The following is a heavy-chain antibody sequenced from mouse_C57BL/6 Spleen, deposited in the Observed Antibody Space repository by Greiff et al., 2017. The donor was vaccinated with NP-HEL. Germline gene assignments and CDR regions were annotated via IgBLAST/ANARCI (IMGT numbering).Heavy chain of an antibody. CDR1: GYAFSSSW. CDR2: ISPGDGDT. V-gene: IGHV1-82*01. D-gene: IGHD2-3*01. Sequence: QVQLQQSGPELVKPGASVKISCKASGYAFSSSWMNWVKQRPGKGLEWIGRISPGDGDTNYNGKFKGKATMTADKSSSTAYMQLSSLTSEYSAVYVCARRAYDGYWYFDVWGTGTTVTVSS. J-gene: IGHJ1*03. CDR3: ARRAYDGYWYFDV.